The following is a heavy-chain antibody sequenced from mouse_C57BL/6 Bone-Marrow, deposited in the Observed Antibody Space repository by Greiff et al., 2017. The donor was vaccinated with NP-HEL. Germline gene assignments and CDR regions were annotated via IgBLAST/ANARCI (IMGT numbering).Heavy chain of an antibody. CDR2: IDPSDSYT. CDR3: AREKNYYGSRDSMDY. J-gene: IGHJ4*01. D-gene: IGHD1-1*01. V-gene: IGHV1-69*01. CDR1: GYTFTSYW. Sequence: QVQLHQPGAELVMPGASVKLSCKASGYTFTSYWMHWVKQRPGQGLEWIGEIDPSDSYTNYNQKFKGKSTLTVDKSSSTAYMQLSSLTSEDSAVYYCAREKNYYGSRDSMDYWGQGTSVTVSS.